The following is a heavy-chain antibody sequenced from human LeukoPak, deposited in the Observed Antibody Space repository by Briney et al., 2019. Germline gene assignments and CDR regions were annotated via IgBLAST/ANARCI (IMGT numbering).Heavy chain of an antibody. J-gene: IGHJ4*02. CDR3: GRNWRFDY. V-gene: IGHV3-23*01. CDR1: GFTFSTFA. Sequence: GGSLRLSCAASGFTFSTFAMSWVRQAPGKGLEWVSTIGGNGGNTYYADSVKGRFTISRDNSKNTLYLQMNSLRVEDTAVYYCGRNWRFDYWGQGTLVIVSS. CDR2: IGGNGGNT.